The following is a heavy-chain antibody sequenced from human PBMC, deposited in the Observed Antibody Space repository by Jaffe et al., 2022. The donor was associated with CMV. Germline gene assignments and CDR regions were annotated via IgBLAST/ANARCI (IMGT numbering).Heavy chain of an antibody. CDR1: GGSISSSSYY. V-gene: IGHV4-39*01. Sequence: QLQLQESGPGLVKPSETLSLTCTVSGGSISSSSYYWGWIRQPPGKGLEWIGSIYYSGSTYYNPSLKSRVTISVDTSKNQFSLKLSSVTAADTAVYYCARRGLGRANDYWGQGTLVTVSS. CDR3: ARRGLGRANDY. CDR2: IYYSGST. D-gene: IGHD2-15*01. J-gene: IGHJ4*02.